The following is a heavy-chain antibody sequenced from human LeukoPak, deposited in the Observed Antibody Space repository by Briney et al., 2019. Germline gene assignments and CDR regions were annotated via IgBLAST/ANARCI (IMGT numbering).Heavy chain of an antibody. CDR1: GFTFGDYA. V-gene: IGHV3-49*03. J-gene: IGHJ4*02. CDR3: TRKALWFGTSYYFDY. CDR2: IRSKAYGGTT. Sequence: GGSLRLSCTASGFTFGDYAMSWFRQAPGKGLEWVGLIRSKAYGGTTEYAASVKGRFTISRDDSKSIAYLQMNSLKTEDTAVYYCTRKALWFGTSYYFDYWGQGTLVTVSS. D-gene: IGHD3-10*01.